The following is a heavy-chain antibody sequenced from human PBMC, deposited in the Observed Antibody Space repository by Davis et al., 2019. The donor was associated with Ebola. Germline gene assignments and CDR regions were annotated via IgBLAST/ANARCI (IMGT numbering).Heavy chain of an antibody. CDR1: GFTFSSYW. Sequence: SLKISCAASGFTFSSYWMHWVRQAPGKGLVWVSRINSDESSTSYADSVKGRFTISRDNAKNTLYLQMNSLRAEDTAVYYCASGSQSRDYYYYGMDVWGQGTTVTVSS. J-gene: IGHJ6*02. V-gene: IGHV3-74*01. CDR2: INSDESST. CDR3: ASGSQSRDYYYYGMDV.